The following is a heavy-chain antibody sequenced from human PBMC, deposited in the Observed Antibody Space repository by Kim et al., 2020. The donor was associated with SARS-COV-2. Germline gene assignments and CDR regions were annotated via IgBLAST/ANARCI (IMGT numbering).Heavy chain of an antibody. V-gene: IGHV1-2*06. D-gene: IGHD3-10*01. CDR2: INPNSGGT. CDR1: GYTFTGYY. Sequence: ASVKVSCKASGYTFTGYYMHWVRQAPGQGLEWMGRINPNSGGTNYAQKFQGRVTMTRDTSISTAYMELSRLRSDDTAVYYCARVQFMANWFDPWGQGTLVTVSS. J-gene: IGHJ5*02. CDR3: ARVQFMANWFDP.